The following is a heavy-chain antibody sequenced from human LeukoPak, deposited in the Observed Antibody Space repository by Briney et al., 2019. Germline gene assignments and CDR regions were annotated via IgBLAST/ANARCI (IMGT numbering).Heavy chain of an antibody. CDR1: GGSISSSSYY. CDR3: ATFSSGWHVGPYDY. J-gene: IGHJ4*02. Sequence: SETLSLTCTVSGGSISSSSYYWGWIRQPPGKGLEWIGSIYYSGSTYYNPSLKSRVTISVDTSKNQFSLKLSSVTAADTAVYYWATFSSGWHVGPYDYWGQETLVTVSS. D-gene: IGHD6-19*01. CDR2: IYYSGST. V-gene: IGHV4-39*01.